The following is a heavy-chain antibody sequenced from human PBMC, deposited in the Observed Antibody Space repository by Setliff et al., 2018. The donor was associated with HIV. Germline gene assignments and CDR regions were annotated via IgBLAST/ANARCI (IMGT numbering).Heavy chain of an antibody. CDR1: GLSMSYNY. Sequence: KASETLSLTCTVSGLSMSYNYWTWIRQSPGKGLEWIGCVHYSGSTRYNPSLKSRVTMTRDTSISTVYLELSRLISDDTAVYFCARDPELKQWLVRSPSFYFDYWGQGTLVTVSS. CDR3: ARDPELKQWLVRSPSFYFDY. J-gene: IGHJ4*02. CDR2: VHYSGST. V-gene: IGHV4-59*01. D-gene: IGHD6-19*01.